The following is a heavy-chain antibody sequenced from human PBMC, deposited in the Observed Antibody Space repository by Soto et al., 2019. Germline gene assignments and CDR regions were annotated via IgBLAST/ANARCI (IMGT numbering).Heavy chain of an antibody. D-gene: IGHD3-22*01. Sequence: NPGGPLRLSCAASGFTFNNAWMSWVRQAPGKGLEWVGRIKSETDGGSADYAAAVKGRFTISRDDSKYTVYLQMNSLKTEDTAVYYCTTDRPVLVITTGGPPHWFDPWGQGTLVTVSS. CDR1: GFTFNNAW. CDR2: IKSETDGGSA. V-gene: IGHV3-15*01. CDR3: TTDRPVLVITTGGPPHWFDP. J-gene: IGHJ5*02.